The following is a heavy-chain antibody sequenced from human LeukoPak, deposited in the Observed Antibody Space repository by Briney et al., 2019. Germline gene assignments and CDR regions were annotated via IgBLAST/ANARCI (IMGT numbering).Heavy chain of an antibody. Sequence: SETLSLTCSVSRYSISSGYYWAWIRQPPGKGLEWIGSIYHSGSAYYNASLKSRVTISVDTSQKQFSLRLSSVTAADTAVYYCARGRYVTTRGGAAAGFLDYWGQGTLVTVST. CDR3: ARGRYVTTRGGAAAGFLDY. V-gene: IGHV4-38-2*02. J-gene: IGHJ4*02. CDR2: IYHSGSA. D-gene: IGHD6-13*01. CDR1: RYSISSGYY.